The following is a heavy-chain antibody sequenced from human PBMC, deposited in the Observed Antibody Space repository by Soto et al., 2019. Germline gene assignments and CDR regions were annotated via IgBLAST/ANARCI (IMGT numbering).Heavy chain of an antibody. CDR3: ASRTYYYGSGGPNVFDY. D-gene: IGHD3-22*01. CDR1: GGSISSYY. V-gene: IGHV4-59*01. CDR2: IYDSGST. Sequence: SETLSLTCTVSGGSISSYYWSWIRQPPGKGLEWIGYIYDSGSTNYNPSLKSRVTISVDASKNQFSLRLSSVTAADTAVYYCASRTYYYGSGGPNVFDYWCQGTLVTXSS. J-gene: IGHJ4*02.